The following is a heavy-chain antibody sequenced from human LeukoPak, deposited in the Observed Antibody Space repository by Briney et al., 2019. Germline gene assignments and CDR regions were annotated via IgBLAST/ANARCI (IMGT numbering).Heavy chain of an antibody. J-gene: IGHJ6*02. CDR3: ARDWSSSSGTNYYYYGMDV. CDR2: ISPNSGGT. D-gene: IGHD6-13*01. Sequence: ASVTVSCKASGYTFTGHYMHWVRQAPEQGLEWMGWISPNSGGTNYAQKFQGRVTMTRDTSISTAYMELSRLRSDDTAVYYCARDWSSSSGTNYYYYGMDVWGQGTTVTVSS. V-gene: IGHV1-2*02. CDR1: GYTFTGHY.